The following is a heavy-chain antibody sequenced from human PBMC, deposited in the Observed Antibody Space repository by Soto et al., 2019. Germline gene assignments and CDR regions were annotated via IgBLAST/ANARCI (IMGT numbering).Heavy chain of an antibody. Sequence: QVQLVESVGGVVQPGRSLRLSCAASGFTFSSYGMHWVRQAPGKGLEWMAVIWYDGNSKDYGDSVRGRFTVSRDNSKNTLYLQMASLRAEDTAVYYCARDSSSGEGFDFWGQGTLVTVSS. CDR2: IWYDGNSK. J-gene: IGHJ4*02. V-gene: IGHV3-33*01. CDR1: GFTFSSYG. CDR3: ARDSSSGEGFDF. D-gene: IGHD7-27*01.